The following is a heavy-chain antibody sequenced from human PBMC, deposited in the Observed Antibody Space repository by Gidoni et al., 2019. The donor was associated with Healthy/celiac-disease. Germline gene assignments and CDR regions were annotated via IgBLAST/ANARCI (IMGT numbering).Heavy chain of an antibody. Sequence: QVQLVESGGGVVQPGRSLRLPCAASGFTFSSYGMHWVRQAPGKGLEWVEVISYDGSNKYYADSVKGRFTISRDNSKNTLYLQMNSLRAEDTAVYYCAMVVVTPAVPFDYWGQGTLVTVSA. CDR3: AMVVVTPAVPFDY. CDR1: GFTFSSYG. J-gene: IGHJ4*02. CDR2: ISYDGSNK. D-gene: IGHD3-22*01. V-gene: IGHV3-30*03.